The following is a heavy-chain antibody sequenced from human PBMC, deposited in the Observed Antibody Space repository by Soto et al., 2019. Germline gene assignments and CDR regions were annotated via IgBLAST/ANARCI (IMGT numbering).Heavy chain of an antibody. CDR3: ARGKDVVVVDAPPEEFDAFDI. Sequence: QVQLQESGPGLVKPSQTLSLTCTVSGGSISSGGYYWSWIRQHPGKGLEWIGYIYYSGSTYYNPSLKSRVTIPVDTSKNQFSLKLSSVTAAATAVYYCARGKDVVVVDAPPEEFDAFDIWGQGTMVTVSS. CDR1: GGSISSGGYY. J-gene: IGHJ3*02. D-gene: IGHD2-15*01. CDR2: IYYSGST. V-gene: IGHV4-31*03.